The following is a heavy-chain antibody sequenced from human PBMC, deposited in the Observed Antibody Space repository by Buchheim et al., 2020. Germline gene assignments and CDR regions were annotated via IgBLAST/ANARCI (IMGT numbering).Heavy chain of an antibody. D-gene: IGHD1-1*01. CDR2: IGWDDDN. V-gene: IGHV2-70*04. Sequence: QVTLKESGPALVKPTQTLTLTCTFSGFSLSTSGVRVNWIRQRPGKALEWLARIGWDDDNFYASSLKTRLTISKDTSKDQVVLRMTNMDPVDTATYFCARSGYGQNDIDYWGQGTL. CDR1: GFSLSTSGVR. J-gene: IGHJ4*02. CDR3: ARSGYGQNDIDY.